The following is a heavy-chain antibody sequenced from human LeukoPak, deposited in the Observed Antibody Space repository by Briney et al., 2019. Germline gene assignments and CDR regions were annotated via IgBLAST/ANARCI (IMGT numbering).Heavy chain of an antibody. J-gene: IGHJ6*02. Sequence: GGSLRLSCAASAFTFSGYSMNWVRQAPGKGLEWVSYISPSATTIYYADSVKGRFTISRDNAKNSLYLQMSNLRAEDTAVYFCARGGGLDVWGQGATVTVSS. CDR3: ARGGGLDV. D-gene: IGHD3-16*01. CDR1: AFTFSGYS. CDR2: ISPSATTI. V-gene: IGHV3-48*01.